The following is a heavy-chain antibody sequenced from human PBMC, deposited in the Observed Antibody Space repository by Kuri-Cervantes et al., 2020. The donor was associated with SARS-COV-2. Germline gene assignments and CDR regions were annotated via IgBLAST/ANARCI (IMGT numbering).Heavy chain of an antibody. CDR1: GYSFKTYG. CDR3: ARGGKSLGAMVRGDNQVPIDY. J-gene: IGHJ4*02. D-gene: IGHD3-10*01. Sequence: ASVKVSCKTSGYSFKTYGISWVRPAPGRGLDWMGIINPSGGSTSYAQKFQGRVTMTRDPSTSTVYMELSSLGSEDTAVYYCARGGKSLGAMVRGDNQVPIDYWGQGTLVTVSS. CDR2: INPSGGST. V-gene: IGHV1-46*02.